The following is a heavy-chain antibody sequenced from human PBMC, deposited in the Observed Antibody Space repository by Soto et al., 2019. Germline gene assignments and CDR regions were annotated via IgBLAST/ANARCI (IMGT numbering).Heavy chain of an antibody. D-gene: IGHD6-6*01. V-gene: IGHV3-74*01. J-gene: IGHJ5*02. Sequence: GGSLRLSCAASGFTFSSYWMHWVRQAPGKGLVWVSRINSDGSSTSYADSVKGRFTISRDNAKNTLYLQMNSLRAEDTAVYYCARERLGAARVNWFDPWGQGTLVTVSS. CDR2: INSDGSST. CDR3: ARERLGAARVNWFDP. CDR1: GFTFSSYW.